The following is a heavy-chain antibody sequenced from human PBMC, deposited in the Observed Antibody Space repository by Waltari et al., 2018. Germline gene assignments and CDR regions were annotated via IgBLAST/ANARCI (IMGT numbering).Heavy chain of an antibody. CDR3: ARGAAYGSGSYTYYY. D-gene: IGHD3-10*01. CDR2: IYYSGST. Sequence: SLTCTVSGGSISSYYWNWIRQPPGKGLEWIGYIYYSGSTDYNPSLKSRVTISVDTSKNQFSLKLSSVTAADTAVYYCARGAAYGSGSYTYYYWGQGTLVTVSS. CDR1: GGSISSYY. V-gene: IGHV4-59*01. J-gene: IGHJ4*02.